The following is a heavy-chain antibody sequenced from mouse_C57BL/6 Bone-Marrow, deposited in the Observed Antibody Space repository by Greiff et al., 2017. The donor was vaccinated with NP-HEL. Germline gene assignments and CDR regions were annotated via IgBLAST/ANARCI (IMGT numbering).Heavy chain of an antibody. CDR1: GYTFNSYW. J-gene: IGHJ1*03. D-gene: IGHD1-1*01. V-gene: IGHV1-72*01. Sequence: VQLQQPGADLVKPGASVKLSCKASGYTFNSYWMHWVKQRPGRGLEWIGRIDPDSGGTKFNEKFKTKATLTADKSSSTAYMQLSSLTSEDSAVYYCARYYYGSRGWYYDVWGTGTTVTVSS. CDR3: ARYYYGSRGWYYDV. CDR2: IDPDSGGT.